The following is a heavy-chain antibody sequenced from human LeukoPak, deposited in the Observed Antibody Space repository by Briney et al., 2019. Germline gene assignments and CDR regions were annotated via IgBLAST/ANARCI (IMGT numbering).Heavy chain of an antibody. CDR2: INHSGST. CDR3: ARGPRVAVAGGYYNWFDP. Sequence: SETLSLTCAVYGGSFSGYYWSWIRQPPGKGLEWIGEINHSGSTNYNPSLKSRVTISVDTSKNQFSLKLSSVTAADTAVYYCARGPRVAVAGGYYNWFDPWGQGTLVTVSS. CDR1: GGSFSGYY. D-gene: IGHD6-19*01. V-gene: IGHV4-34*01. J-gene: IGHJ5*02.